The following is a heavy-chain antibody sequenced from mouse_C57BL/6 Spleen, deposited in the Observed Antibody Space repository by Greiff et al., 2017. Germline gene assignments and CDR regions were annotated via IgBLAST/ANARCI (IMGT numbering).Heavy chain of an antibody. J-gene: IGHJ2*01. Sequence: EVMLVESGGGLVKPGGSLKLSCVASGFTFSSYAMSWVRQTPEKRLEWVATISDGGSYTYYPDNVKGRFTISRDNAKNNLYLQMSHLKSEDTAMYYCARGNYSNYFDYWGQGTTLTVSS. CDR3: ARGNYSNYFDY. D-gene: IGHD2-5*01. V-gene: IGHV5-4*03. CDR1: GFTFSSYA. CDR2: ISDGGSYT.